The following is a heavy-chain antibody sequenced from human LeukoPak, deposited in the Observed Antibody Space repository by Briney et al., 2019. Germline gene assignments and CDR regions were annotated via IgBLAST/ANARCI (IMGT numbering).Heavy chain of an antibody. Sequence: SGGSLRLSCAASGFTFSSYAMSWVRQAPGKGLEWVSAISGSGGSTYYADSVKGRFTISRDNSKNTLYLQMNSLRAEDTAVYYCARDSMPSIVGATTQDYWGQGTLVTVSS. CDR1: GFTFSSYA. CDR2: ISGSGGST. J-gene: IGHJ4*02. V-gene: IGHV3-23*01. CDR3: ARDSMPSIVGATTQDY. D-gene: IGHD1-26*01.